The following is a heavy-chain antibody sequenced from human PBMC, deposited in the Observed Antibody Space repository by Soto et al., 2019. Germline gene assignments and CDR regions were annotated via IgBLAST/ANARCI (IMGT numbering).Heavy chain of an antibody. J-gene: IGHJ4*02. CDR2: LSGSGGTT. CDR3: AKQRAGYGSGSDTFYFDF. CDR1: GFTFSTHA. Sequence: EVQLLVSGGGLVQPEGSLRLSCSTSGFTFSTHAMNWVRQAPGKGLEWVSALSGSGGTTYYADSVRGRFTISRDNSKNTLFLQMSSLRAEDTALYYCAKQRAGYGSGSDTFYFDFWGQGTLVTVSS. D-gene: IGHD3-10*01. V-gene: IGHV3-23*01.